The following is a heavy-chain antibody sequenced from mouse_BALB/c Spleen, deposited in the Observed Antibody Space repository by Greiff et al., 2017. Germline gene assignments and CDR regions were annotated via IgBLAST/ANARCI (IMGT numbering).Heavy chain of an antibody. CDR2: ISYDGSN. CDR1: GYSITSGYY. Sequence: EVKLMESGPGLVKPSQSLSLTCSVTGYSITSGYYWNWIRQFPGNKLEWMGYISYDGSNNYNPSLKNRISITRDTSKNQFFLKLNSVTTEDTATYYCARGGYYYGSSYPDYWGQGTTLTVSS. V-gene: IGHV3-6*02. D-gene: IGHD1-1*01. CDR3: ARGGYYYGSSYPDY. J-gene: IGHJ2*01.